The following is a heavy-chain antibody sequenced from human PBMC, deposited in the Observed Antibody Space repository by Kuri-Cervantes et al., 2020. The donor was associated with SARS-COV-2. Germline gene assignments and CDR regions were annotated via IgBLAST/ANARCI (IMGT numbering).Heavy chain of an antibody. CDR1: GFTFSSYS. J-gene: IGHJ4*02. D-gene: IGHD3-22*01. CDR2: ISSSSSYI. V-gene: IGHV3-21*01. Sequence: GGSLRLSCAASGFTFSSYSMNWVRQAPGKGLEWVSSISSSSSYIYYADSVKGRFTISRDNAKNSLYLQMNSLRAEDTAVYYCATASDYYDSSGYFLDFDYWGQGTLVTVSS. CDR3: ATASDYYDSSGYFLDFDY.